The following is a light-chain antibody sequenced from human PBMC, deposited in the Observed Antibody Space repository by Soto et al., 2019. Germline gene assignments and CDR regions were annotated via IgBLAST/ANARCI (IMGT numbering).Light chain of an antibody. Sequence: IQLTQSPSSLSASVGDRVTITCRASQSISSSLNWYQQKPGKAPKLLIHAASSLQSGVPSRFSGSESGTDFTLTISSLQPEDFATYYCQQSYSTPITFGQGTRLEIK. CDR2: AAS. J-gene: IGKJ5*01. V-gene: IGKV1-39*01. CDR1: QSISSS. CDR3: QQSYSTPIT.